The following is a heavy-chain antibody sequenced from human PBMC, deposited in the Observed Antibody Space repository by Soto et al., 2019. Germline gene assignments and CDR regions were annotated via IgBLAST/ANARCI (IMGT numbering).Heavy chain of an antibody. Sequence: QVQLVESGGGVVQPGRSLRLSCAASGFTFSSYGMHWVRQAPGKGLEWVAVISYDGSNKYYADSVKGRFTISRDNSKNTLYLQMNSLRAEDTAVYYGAKCSPISTSCPPRFDPWGQGTLVTVSS. J-gene: IGHJ5*02. D-gene: IGHD2-2*01. CDR3: AKCSPISTSCPPRFDP. CDR2: ISYDGSNK. CDR1: GFTFSSYG. V-gene: IGHV3-30*18.